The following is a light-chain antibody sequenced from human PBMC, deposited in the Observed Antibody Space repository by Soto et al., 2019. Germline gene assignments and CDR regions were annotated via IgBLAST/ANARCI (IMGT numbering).Light chain of an antibody. J-gene: IGLJ1*01. CDR3: CSYAGSSTLDV. CDR2: EGS. CDR1: SSDVGSYNL. Sequence: QSALTQPASVSGSPGQSITISCTGTSSDVGSYNLVSWYQQHPGKAPKLMIYEGSKRPSGVSNRFSGYKSGNTASLTISGLQAEDAADYYCCSYAGSSTLDVFGTGTNLTVL. V-gene: IGLV2-23*01.